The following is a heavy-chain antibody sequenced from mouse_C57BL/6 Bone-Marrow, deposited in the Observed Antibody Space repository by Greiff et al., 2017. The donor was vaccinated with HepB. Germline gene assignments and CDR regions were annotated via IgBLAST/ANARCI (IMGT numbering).Heavy chain of an antibody. J-gene: IGHJ2*01. CDR3: ARGGHYYGSSYDFDY. V-gene: IGHV5-17*01. Sequence: DVQLVESGGGLVKPGGSLKLSCAASGFTFSDYGMHWVRQAPEKGLEWVAYISSGSSTIYYADTVKGRFTISRDNAKNTLFLQMTSLRSEDTAMYYCARGGHYYGSSYDFDYWGQGTTLTVSS. D-gene: IGHD1-1*01. CDR1: GFTFSDYG. CDR2: ISSGSSTI.